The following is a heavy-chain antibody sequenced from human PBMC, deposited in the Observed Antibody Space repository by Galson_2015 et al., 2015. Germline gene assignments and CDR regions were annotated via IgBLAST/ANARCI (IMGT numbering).Heavy chain of an antibody. CDR2: INPSGGST. D-gene: IGHD3-3*01. Sequence: SVKVSCKASGYAFTSYYMHWVRQAPGQGLEWMGIINPSGGSTSYAQKFQGRVTMTRDTSTSTVYMELSSLRSEDTAVYYCARTYYDFWSGHSGGWLDPWGQGTLVTVSS. J-gene: IGHJ5*02. CDR3: ARTYYDFWSGHSGGWLDP. CDR1: GYAFTSYY. V-gene: IGHV1-46*01.